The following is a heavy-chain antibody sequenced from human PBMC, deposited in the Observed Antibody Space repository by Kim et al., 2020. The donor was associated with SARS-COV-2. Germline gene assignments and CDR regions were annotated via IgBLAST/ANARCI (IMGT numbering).Heavy chain of an antibody. CDR1: GGSISSSSYY. D-gene: IGHD5-12*01. Sequence: SETLSLTCTVSGGSISSSSYYWGWIRQPPGKGLEWIGSSYYSGSTYYNPSLKSRVTISVDTSKNQFSLKLSSVTAADTAVYYCARIATSYYYGMDVWGQGTTVTVSS. V-gene: IGHV4-39*01. J-gene: IGHJ6*02. CDR2: SYYSGST. CDR3: ARIATSYYYGMDV.